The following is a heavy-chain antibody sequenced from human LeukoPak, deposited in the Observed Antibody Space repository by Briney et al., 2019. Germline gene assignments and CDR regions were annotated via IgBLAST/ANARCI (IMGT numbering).Heavy chain of an antibody. CDR1: GYTLTELS. V-gene: IGHV1-24*01. CDR2: YDPEDGET. J-gene: IGHJ4*02. CDR3: ARGYYGSGAVDY. Sequence: GASVKVSCKVSGYTLTELSMHWVRQAPGKGLEWMGGYDPEDGETIYAQKFQGRVTMTEDTSTDTAYMELSSLRSDDTAVYYCARGYYGSGAVDYWGQGTLVTVSS. D-gene: IGHD3-10*01.